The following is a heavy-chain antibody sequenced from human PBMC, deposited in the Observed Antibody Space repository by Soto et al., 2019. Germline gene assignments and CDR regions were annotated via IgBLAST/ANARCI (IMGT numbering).Heavy chain of an antibody. J-gene: IGHJ6*02. Sequence: EVQLVESGGGLVQPGGSLRLSCAASGFTFSSYWMHWVRQAPGKGLVWVSRINSDGSSTSYADSVKGRFTISRDNVKNTLYLQMNSLRAEDTAVYYCASGWDCSSTSCYSGGYYYYGMDVWGQGTTVTVSS. D-gene: IGHD2-2*02. CDR1: GFTFSSYW. CDR3: ASGWDCSSTSCYSGGYYYYGMDV. V-gene: IGHV3-74*01. CDR2: INSDGSST.